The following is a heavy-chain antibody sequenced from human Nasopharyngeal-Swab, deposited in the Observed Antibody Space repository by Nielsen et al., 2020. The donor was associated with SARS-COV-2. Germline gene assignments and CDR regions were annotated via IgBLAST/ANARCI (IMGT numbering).Heavy chain of an antibody. CDR1: GFPFRNYY. V-gene: IGHV3-7*04. D-gene: IGHD2-21*02. J-gene: IGHJ3*02. Sequence: GESLKISCAASGFPFRNYYMTWVRQPPGKGLEWVANIKHGGSEQFYVDSVKGRFTISRDDAKNSVYLQMNSLRAEDTAVYYCARESVVTGMDDATDIWGQGTMVTVSS. CDR3: ARESVVTGMDDATDI. CDR2: IKHGGSEQ.